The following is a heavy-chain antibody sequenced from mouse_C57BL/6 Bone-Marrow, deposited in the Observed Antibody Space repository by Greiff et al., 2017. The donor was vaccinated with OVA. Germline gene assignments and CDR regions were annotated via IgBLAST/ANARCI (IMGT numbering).Heavy chain of an antibody. D-gene: IGHD3-2*02. CDR3: VRPRSGGFAY. V-gene: IGHV10-1*01. J-gene: IGHJ3*01. Sequence: EVKLLESGGGLVQPKGSLKLSCAASGFSFNTYAMNWVRQAPGKGLEWVARIRSKSNNYATYYADSVKDRFTISRDDSESMLYLQMNNLKTEDTAMYYCVRPRSGGFAYWGQGTLVTVSA. CDR1: GFSFNTYA. CDR2: IRSKSNNYAT.